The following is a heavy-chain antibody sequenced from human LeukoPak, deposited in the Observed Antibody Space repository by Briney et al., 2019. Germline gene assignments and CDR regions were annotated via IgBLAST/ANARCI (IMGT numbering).Heavy chain of an antibody. V-gene: IGHV1-69*05. CDR2: IIPIFGTA. J-gene: IGHJ5*02. CDR3: ARVHSPSSGYLLRDHNWFDP. Sequence: ASVKVSCKASGGTFNNYAISWVRQAPGQGLEWMGGIIPIFGTANYAQKVQGRVTITTDESKTTAYMELSSLRSEDTAVYYCARVHSPSSGYLLRDHNWFDPWGQGTLVTVSS. D-gene: IGHD3-22*01. CDR1: GGTFNNYA.